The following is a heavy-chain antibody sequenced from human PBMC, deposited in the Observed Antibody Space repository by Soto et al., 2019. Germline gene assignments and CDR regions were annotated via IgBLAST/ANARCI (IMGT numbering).Heavy chain of an antibody. CDR1: GFTFSSYA. D-gene: IGHD3-10*01. CDR3: ARDQQMAYCYGSGQIDYYAKDV. Sequence: QVQLVESGGGVVQPGRSLRLSCAASGFTFSSYAMHWVRQAPGKGLEWVAVISFGGDNKYYADSVKGRFTISRDNLKNTLYLQMNNLRVGDTAVYYCARDQQMAYCYGSGQIDYYAKDVWGQGTTVTVSS. V-gene: IGHV3-30-3*01. J-gene: IGHJ6*02. CDR2: ISFGGDNK.